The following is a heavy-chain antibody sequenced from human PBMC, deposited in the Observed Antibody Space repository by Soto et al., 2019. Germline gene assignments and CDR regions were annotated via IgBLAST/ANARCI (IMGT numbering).Heavy chain of an antibody. V-gene: IGHV3-64D*08. J-gene: IGHJ5*01. D-gene: IGHD6-19*01. Sequence: GGSLRLSCSACGFTFSNCAMHWVRQVPGKGLDYVSAVRNDGATTYYADSVKGRFAISRDNSKNTLYLQMSSLRPEDTAVYYCVKGSRYSNGWYDSWGQGTLVTVSS. CDR2: VRNDGATT. CDR3: VKGSRYSNGWYDS. CDR1: GFTFSNCA.